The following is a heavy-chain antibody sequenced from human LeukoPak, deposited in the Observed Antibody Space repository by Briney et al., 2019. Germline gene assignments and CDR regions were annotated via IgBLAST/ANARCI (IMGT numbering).Heavy chain of an antibody. CDR1: GGTFSSYA. CDR3: ARDRFWSGYYPPYYFDY. J-gene: IGHJ4*02. CDR2: ISPIFGTA. D-gene: IGHD3-3*01. Sequence: GASVKVSCKASGGTFSSYAISWVRQAPGQGLEWMGGISPIFGTANYAQKFQGRVTITADESTSTAYMELSSLRSEDTAVYYCARDRFWSGYYPPYYFDYWGQGTLVTVSS. V-gene: IGHV1-69*13.